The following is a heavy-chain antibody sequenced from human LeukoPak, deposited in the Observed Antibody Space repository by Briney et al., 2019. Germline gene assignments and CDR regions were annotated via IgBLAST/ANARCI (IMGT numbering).Heavy chain of an antibody. V-gene: IGHV4-39*01. CDR3: ARTGALKYYYDSSGYYHGNWFGP. D-gene: IGHD3-22*01. CDR1: GGSTSSSSYY. CDR2: IYYNGDV. J-gene: IGHJ5*02. Sequence: SEALSLTCTVSGGSTSSSSYYWVWIRQPPGKGLEWIGSIYYNGDVHYSPSLKSRVTISVDTSKNQFSLKLSSVTAADTAVYYCARTGALKYYYDSSGYYHGNWFGPWGQGTLVTVSS.